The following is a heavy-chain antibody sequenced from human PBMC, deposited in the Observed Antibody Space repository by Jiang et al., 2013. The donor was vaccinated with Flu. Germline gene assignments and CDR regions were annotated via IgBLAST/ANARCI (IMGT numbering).Heavy chain of an antibody. CDR1: GGGSFNGYS. Sequence: LLKPSETLSLTCAVSGGGSFNGYSWSWIRQPPGKGLEWIGEIDHSGSTNTNSSLKSRVAMSIDSYKKEFSLKLRSVTAADTAVYYCARGPYESGSYFNNGFGYWGQGSQVTVSS. V-gene: IGHV4-34*01. J-gene: IGHJ4*02. CDR2: IDHSGST. D-gene: IGHD3-10*01. CDR3: ARGPYESGSYFNNGFGY.